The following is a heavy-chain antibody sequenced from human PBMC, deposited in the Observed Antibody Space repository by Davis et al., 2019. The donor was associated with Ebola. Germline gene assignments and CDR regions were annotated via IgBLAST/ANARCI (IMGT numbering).Heavy chain of an antibody. CDR2: ISYDGSNK. J-gene: IGHJ4*02. D-gene: IGHD5-18*01. CDR3: ARVDSYGDFDY. CDR1: GFTFSSYG. Sequence: GESLKIFCAASGFTFSSYGMHWVRQAPGKGLEWVAVISYDGSNKYYADSVKGRFTISRDNSKNTLYLQMNSLRAEDTAVYYCARVDSYGDFDYWGQGTLVTVSS. V-gene: IGHV3-30*03.